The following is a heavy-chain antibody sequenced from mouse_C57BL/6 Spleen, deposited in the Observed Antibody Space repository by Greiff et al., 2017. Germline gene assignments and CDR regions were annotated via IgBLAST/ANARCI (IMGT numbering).Heavy chain of an antibody. CDR3: ARGGVYRSYYFDY. J-gene: IGHJ2*01. V-gene: IGHV3-6*01. CDR2: ISYDGSN. D-gene: IGHD2-3*01. CDR1: GYSITSGYY. Sequence: DVHLVESGPGLVKPSQSLSLTCSVTGYSITSGYYWNWIRQFPGNKLEWMGYISYDGSNNYNPSLKNRISITRDTSKNQFFLKLNSVTTEDTSTYYCARGGVYRSYYFDYWGQGTTLTVSS.